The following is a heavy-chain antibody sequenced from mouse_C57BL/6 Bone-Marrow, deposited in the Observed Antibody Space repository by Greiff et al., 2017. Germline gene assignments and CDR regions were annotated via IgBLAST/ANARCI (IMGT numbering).Heavy chain of an antibody. J-gene: IGHJ2*01. CDR2: IDPSDSYT. V-gene: IGHV1-69*01. D-gene: IGHD2-3*01. CDR1: GYTFTSYW. Sequence: VQLQQPGAELVMPGASVKLSCKASGYTFTSYWMHWVKQRPGQGLAWIGEIDPSDSYTNYNQKFKGKSTLTVDKSSSTAYMQLSSLTSEDSAVYYCARDGYYSYYFDYWGQGTTLTVSS. CDR3: ARDGYYSYYFDY.